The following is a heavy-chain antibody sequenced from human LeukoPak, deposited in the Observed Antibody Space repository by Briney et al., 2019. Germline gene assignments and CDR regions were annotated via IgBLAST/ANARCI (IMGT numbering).Heavy chain of an antibody. CDR2: MSGSGSSA. V-gene: IGHV3-23*01. CDR1: GFTFSSYA. CDR3: AKCSTHAGEVVLEVYFDY. J-gene: IGHJ4*02. Sequence: GGSLRLSCAASGFTFSSYAITWVRQAPGKGLEWVSAMSGSGSSAYYADSVKGRFTISRDNSRNTLYLQMNSLRAEDSAVYYCAKCSTHAGEVVLEVYFDYWGQGTLVTVSS. D-gene: IGHD2-15*01.